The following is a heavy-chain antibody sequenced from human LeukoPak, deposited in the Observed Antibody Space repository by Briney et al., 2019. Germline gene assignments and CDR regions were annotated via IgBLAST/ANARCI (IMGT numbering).Heavy chain of an antibody. CDR1: GFTFSSYG. J-gene: IGHJ5*02. D-gene: IGHD3-10*01. Sequence: GGSLRLSCAASGFTFSSYGMPWVRQAPGKGLEWVAFIRYDGSNKYYADSVKGRFTISRDNSKNTLYLQMNSLRAEDTAVYYCAKPLSPYGSVLTLGSWFDPWGQGTLVTVSS. CDR2: IRYDGSNK. V-gene: IGHV3-30*02. CDR3: AKPLSPYGSVLTLGSWFDP.